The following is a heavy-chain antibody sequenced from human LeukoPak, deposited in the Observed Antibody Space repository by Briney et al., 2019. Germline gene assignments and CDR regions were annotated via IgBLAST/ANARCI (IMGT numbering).Heavy chain of an antibody. CDR1: GYTFTSYD. J-gene: IGHJ4*02. CDR2: MNPNSGNT. V-gene: IGHV1-8*01. D-gene: IGHD5-12*01. CDR3: ARARGGRVATYRAFDY. Sequence: ASGNLSRKASGYTFTSYDNNLVRQANGPGLEWMRRMNPNSGNTGYAQKFQGRVTMTRNTSISTAYMELSSLRSEDTAVYYCARARGGRVATYRAFDYWGQGTLVTVSS.